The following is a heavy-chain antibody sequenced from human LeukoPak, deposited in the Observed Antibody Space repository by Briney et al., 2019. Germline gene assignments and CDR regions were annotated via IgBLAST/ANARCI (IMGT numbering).Heavy chain of an antibody. Sequence: ASVKVSCKASGYTFTSYYMHWVRQAPGQGLEWMGIINPSGGSTSYAQKFQGRVTVTRDTSTSTVYMELSSLRSEDTAVYYCARDWGHYYDSSGYYPDYWGQGTLVTVSS. J-gene: IGHJ4*02. CDR1: GYTFTSYY. D-gene: IGHD3-22*01. CDR3: ARDWGHYYDSSGYYPDY. V-gene: IGHV1-46*01. CDR2: INPSGGST.